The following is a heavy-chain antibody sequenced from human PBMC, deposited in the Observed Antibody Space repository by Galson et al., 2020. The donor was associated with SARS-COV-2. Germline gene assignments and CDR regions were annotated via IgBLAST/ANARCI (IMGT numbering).Heavy chain of an antibody. J-gene: IGHJ4*02. CDR2: IYYSGST. CDR3: ARADGYNFHSFDF. CDR1: GGSINSYY. D-gene: IGHD5-12*01. V-gene: IGHV4-59*01. Sequence: PENLSLTCTVSGGSINSYYWNWIRQPPGKGLEWIGHIYYSGSTNYNPSLRSRVTISVDTSKNQFSLKLSSVTAADTAVYYCARADGYNFHSFDFWGQGTLVTVSS.